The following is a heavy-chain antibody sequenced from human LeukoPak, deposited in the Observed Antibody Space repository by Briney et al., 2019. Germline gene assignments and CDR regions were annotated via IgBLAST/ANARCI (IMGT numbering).Heavy chain of an antibody. CDR2: KNTTSGGT. CDR1: GYSFTDYY. Sequence: GASVKVSCKTSGYSFTDYYMHWVRQPPGKGVEWMGCKNTTSGGTNCAQRFQDRVTMTRDMSTSTVYMELSSLRAEDTAVYYCAKYIAYCGGDCYSAPPNAFDIWGQGTMVTVSS. V-gene: IGHV1-2*02. J-gene: IGHJ3*02. CDR3: AKYIAYCGGDCYSAPPNAFDI. D-gene: IGHD2-21*02.